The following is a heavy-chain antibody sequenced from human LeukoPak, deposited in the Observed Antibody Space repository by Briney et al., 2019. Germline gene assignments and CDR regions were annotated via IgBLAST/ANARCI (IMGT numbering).Heavy chain of an antibody. D-gene: IGHD6-13*01. CDR3: AKQSTSRYRNVLAAAGTEGAFDI. CDR2: ISGSVGST. Sequence: GGSLRLSCAASGFTFSSYAMSWVRQAPGKGLEWVSAISGSVGSTYYADSVKGRFTISRDNSKNTLYLQMNSLRAEDTAVYYCAKQSTSRYRNVLAAAGTEGAFDIWGQGTMVTVSS. CDR1: GFTFSSYA. J-gene: IGHJ3*02. V-gene: IGHV3-23*01.